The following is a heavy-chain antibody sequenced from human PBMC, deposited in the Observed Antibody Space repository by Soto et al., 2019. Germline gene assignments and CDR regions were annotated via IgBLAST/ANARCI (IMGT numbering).Heavy chain of an antibody. D-gene: IGHD6-19*01. Sequence: QVQLVQSGAEEKKPGASVKVSCKASGYTFTGYAMHWVRQAPGQRLEWMGWINAGNGNTKYSQKFQGRVTITRDTSARTAYRELSSVRSEDTAVYYCARAVAVPADFDYWGQGTLVTVSS. V-gene: IGHV1-3*05. J-gene: IGHJ4*02. CDR3: ARAVAVPADFDY. CDR1: GYTFTGYA. CDR2: INAGNGNT.